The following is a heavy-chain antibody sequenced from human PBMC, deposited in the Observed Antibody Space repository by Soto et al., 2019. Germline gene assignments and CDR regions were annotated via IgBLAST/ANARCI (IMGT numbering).Heavy chain of an antibody. CDR2: IYSGGST. D-gene: IGHD3-22*01. J-gene: IGHJ3*02. CDR1: GFTVSSNY. Sequence: EVQLVESGGGLIQPGGSLRLSCAASGFTVSSNYMSWVRQAPGKGLEWVSVIYSGGSTYYADSVKGRFTISRDNSKNTLYLQMTGLRSEDTPVYYCARQGTSRWLLTADAFDIWGQGTMVTVSS. CDR3: ARQGTSRWLLTADAFDI. V-gene: IGHV3-53*01.